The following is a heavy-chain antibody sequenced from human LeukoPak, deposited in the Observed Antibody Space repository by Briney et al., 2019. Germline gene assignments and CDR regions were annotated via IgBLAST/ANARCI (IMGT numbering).Heavy chain of an antibody. CDR3: AELGITMIGGA. V-gene: IGHV3-23*01. CDR1: GFSFSSYA. D-gene: IGHD3-10*02. Sequence: GGSLRLSCAASGFSFSSYAMSWVRQAPGKGLEWVSVIGGGPGNTYYTDSVKGRFTISRDNAKNSLYLQMNSLRAEDTAVYYCAELGITMIGGAWGKGTTVTISS. J-gene: IGHJ6*04. CDR2: IGGGPGNT.